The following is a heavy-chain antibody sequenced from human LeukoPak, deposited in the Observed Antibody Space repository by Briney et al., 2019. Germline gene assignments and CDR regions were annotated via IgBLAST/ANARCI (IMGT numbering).Heavy chain of an antibody. CDR2: INPSGGST. Sequence: ASVKVSCKASGDTFTSYYMHWVRQAPGQGLEWMGIINPSGGSTRYAQKFQGRVTMTRDVSTSTVYMELSSLRSEDTAVYYCAREVQYCSGGSCCCIDYWGQGTLVTVSS. CDR3: AREVQYCSGGSCCCIDY. CDR1: GDTFTSYY. J-gene: IGHJ4*02. D-gene: IGHD2-15*01. V-gene: IGHV1-46*01.